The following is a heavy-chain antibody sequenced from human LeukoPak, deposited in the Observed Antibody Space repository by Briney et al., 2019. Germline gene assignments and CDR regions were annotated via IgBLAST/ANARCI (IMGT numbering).Heavy chain of an antibody. CDR2: ISYNGIT. V-gene: IGHV4-59*08. D-gene: IGHD4-17*01. Sequence: SETLSLTCTVSGGSISRYYWSWIRQPPGKGLEWIGYISYNGITNYNPSLRSRVTISVDTSKNQFSLKLSSATAADTAVFYCARHGGAFGDYYFDYWGHGTLVTVSS. CDR1: GGSISRYY. J-gene: IGHJ4*01. CDR3: ARHGGAFGDYYFDY.